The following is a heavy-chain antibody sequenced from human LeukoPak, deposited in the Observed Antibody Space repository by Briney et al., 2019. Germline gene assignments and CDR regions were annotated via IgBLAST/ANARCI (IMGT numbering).Heavy chain of an antibody. CDR1: GYTFTGYY. CDR2: INPNSGGT. J-gene: IGHJ4*02. CDR3: ARDRRIMVRGVILDY. Sequence: ASVKVSCKASGYTFTGYYMHWVRQAPGQGLEWMGWINPNSGGTNYAQKFQGRVTMTRDTSISTAYMELSRLRSDDTAVYYCARDRRIMVRGVILDYWGQGTLVTVSS. V-gene: IGHV1-2*02. D-gene: IGHD3-10*01.